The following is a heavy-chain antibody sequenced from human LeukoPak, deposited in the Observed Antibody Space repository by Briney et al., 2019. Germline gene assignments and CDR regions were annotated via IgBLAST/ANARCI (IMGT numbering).Heavy chain of an antibody. V-gene: IGHV1-24*01. CDR3: ATGGISSGGYDSFFDY. D-gene: IGHD5-12*01. CDR1: GYTLTELS. CDR2: FDPEDGET. Sequence: GASVKVSCKVSGYTLTELSMHWVRQAPGKGLEWMGGFDPEDGETIYAQKFQGGVTMTEDTSTDTAYMELSSLRSEDTAVYYCATGGISSGGYDSFFDYWGQGTLVTVSS. J-gene: IGHJ4*02.